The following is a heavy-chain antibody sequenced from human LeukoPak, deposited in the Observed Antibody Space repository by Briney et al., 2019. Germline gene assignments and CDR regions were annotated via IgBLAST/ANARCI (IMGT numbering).Heavy chain of an antibody. V-gene: IGHV1-8*01. CDR1: GYTFTSYD. Sequence: ASVTVSCTASGYTFTSYDFNWVRQAPGQRPEWMGWMSPNSGDTGYAQKFQDRVTMTRNTSISTAYMELSILRSDDTAVYYCARGTPNWGYDYWGPGTLVTVSS. J-gene: IGHJ4*02. CDR3: ARGTPNWGYDY. D-gene: IGHD7-27*01. CDR2: MSPNSGDT.